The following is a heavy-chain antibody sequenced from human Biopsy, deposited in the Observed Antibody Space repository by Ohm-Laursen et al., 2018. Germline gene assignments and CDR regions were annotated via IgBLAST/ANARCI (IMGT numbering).Heavy chain of an antibody. V-gene: IGHV4-34*01. D-gene: IGHD3-10*01. CDR3: ARGTNYYGSGRNRHWFDP. Sequence: SDTLSLTCSVSGTSIITYSWTWIRQPPGKGLEWIGEINDSGRTNYNPSLRSRVTFSVDTSKNQFSLKLSSATAADTAVYYCARGTNYYGSGRNRHWFDPWGQGTQVTVSS. J-gene: IGHJ5*02. CDR2: INDSGRT. CDR1: GTSIITYS.